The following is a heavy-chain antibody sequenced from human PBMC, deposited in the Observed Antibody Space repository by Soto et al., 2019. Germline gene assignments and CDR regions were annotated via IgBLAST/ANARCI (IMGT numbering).Heavy chain of an antibody. J-gene: IGHJ6*03. Sequence: GASVKVSCKASGYTFTSYGISWVRQAPGQGLEWMGWISAYNGNTNYAQKLQGRVTMTTDTSTSTAYMELRSLRSEDTAVYYCARDLYFMFITGTTTAPWYYYYYMDVWGKGTTVTVSS. CDR1: GYTFTSYG. CDR2: ISAYNGNT. CDR3: ARDLYFMFITGTTTAPWYYYYYMDV. V-gene: IGHV1-18*01. D-gene: IGHD1-7*01.